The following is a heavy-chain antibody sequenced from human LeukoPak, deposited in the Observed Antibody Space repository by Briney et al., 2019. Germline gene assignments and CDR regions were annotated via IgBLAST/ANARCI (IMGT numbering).Heavy chain of an antibody. CDR2: ISSSGTTI. V-gene: IGHV3-11*01. CDR1: GFTFSDYY. J-gene: IGHJ4*02. CDR3: ARARPSATYYYDSSGYLV. Sequence: GGSLRLSCAASGFTFSDYYMSWIRQAPGKGLEWVSYISSSGTTIYYADSVKGRFTISRDNAKNSLYLQMNSLRAEDTAVYYRARARPSATYYYDSSGYLVWGQGTLVTVSS. D-gene: IGHD3-22*01.